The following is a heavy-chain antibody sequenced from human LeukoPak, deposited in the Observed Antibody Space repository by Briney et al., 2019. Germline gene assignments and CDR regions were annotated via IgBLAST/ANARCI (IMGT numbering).Heavy chain of an antibody. V-gene: IGHV1-69*01. Sequence: PVASVKVSCKASGGTFSSYAISWVRQAPGQGLEWMGGIIPIFGTANYAQKFQGRVTITADESTSTAYMELSSLRSEDTAVYYCARGELGAAAYTYNWFDPWGQGTLVTVSS. CDR2: IIPIFGTA. CDR1: GGTFSSYA. D-gene: IGHD6-13*01. J-gene: IGHJ5*02. CDR3: ARGELGAAAYTYNWFDP.